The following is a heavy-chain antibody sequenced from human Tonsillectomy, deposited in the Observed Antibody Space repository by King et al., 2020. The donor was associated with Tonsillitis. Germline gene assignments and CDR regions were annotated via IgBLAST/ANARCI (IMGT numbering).Heavy chain of an antibody. V-gene: IGHV4-39*01. CDR2: IYYSGST. CDR3: ARLHSSDPSAYYYYFDF. CDR1: GGSISSSSYY. J-gene: IGHJ4*02. Sequence: LQLQESGPGLVKPSETLSLTCTVSGGSISSSSYYWGWIRQPPGKGLEWIGNIYYSGSTYYNPSLKSRVTISVDTSKNQFSLTLSSVTAPDTAVYYCARLHSSDPSAYYYYFDFWGQGTLVTVSS. D-gene: IGHD3-22*01.